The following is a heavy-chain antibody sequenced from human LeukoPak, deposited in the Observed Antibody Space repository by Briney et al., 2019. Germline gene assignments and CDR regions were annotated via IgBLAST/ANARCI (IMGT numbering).Heavy chain of an antibody. CDR1: GFIFSNYW. V-gene: IGHV3-7*01. CDR3: ARDVGGSLDY. J-gene: IGHJ4*02. CDR2: IKQDGSDK. D-gene: IGHD2-15*01. Sequence: PGGSLRLSCAASGFIFSNYWMAWVRQAPGKGLQWVANIKQDGSDKNYVDSVKGRFTISRDNAKNSLYLQMNGLRTEDTAVYYCARDVGGSLDYWGQGTLVAVSS.